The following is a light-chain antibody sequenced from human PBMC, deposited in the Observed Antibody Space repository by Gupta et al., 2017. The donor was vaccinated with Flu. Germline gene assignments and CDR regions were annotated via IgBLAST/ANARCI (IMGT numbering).Light chain of an antibody. CDR1: SSKVGAPYD. Sequence: TISCTGSSSKVGAPYDINWYQQLPGTAPNLLIFGDSNRPSGVPDRFSGSKSGTSASLAITGLQAEDEADYYCQSYDSSLSGFWVFGGGTKLTVL. CDR3: QSYDSSLSGFWV. CDR2: GDS. J-gene: IGLJ3*02. V-gene: IGLV1-40*01.